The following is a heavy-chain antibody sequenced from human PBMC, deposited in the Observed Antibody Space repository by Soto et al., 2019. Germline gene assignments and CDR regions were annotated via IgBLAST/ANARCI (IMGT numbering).Heavy chain of an antibody. V-gene: IGHV3-48*02. CDR2: ISSSSSTI. D-gene: IGHD3-3*01. CDR1: GFTFSSYS. J-gene: IGHJ6*02. CDR3: ARDRPTIFGVVMGYYYGMDV. Sequence: GGSLRLSCAASGFTFSSYSMNWVRQAPGKGLEWVSYISSSSSTIYYADSVKGRFTISRDNAKNSLYLQMNSLRDEDTAVYYCARDRPTIFGVVMGYYYGMDVWGQGTTVTVSS.